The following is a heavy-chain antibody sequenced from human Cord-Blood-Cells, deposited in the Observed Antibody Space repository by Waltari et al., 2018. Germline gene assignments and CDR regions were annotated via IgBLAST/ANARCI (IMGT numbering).Heavy chain of an antibody. CDR1: GGSFSVYY. CDR3: ARGRVAGTYYYYYYMDV. Sequence: QVQLQQWGAGLLKPSETLSLTCAVYGGSFSVYYWTWIRPPPGQGLEWIGEINHSGSTNYNPSLKSRVTISVDTSKNQFSLKLSSVTAADTAVYYCARGRVAGTYYYYYYMDVWGKGTTVTVSS. D-gene: IGHD6-19*01. V-gene: IGHV4-34*01. J-gene: IGHJ6*03. CDR2: INHSGST.